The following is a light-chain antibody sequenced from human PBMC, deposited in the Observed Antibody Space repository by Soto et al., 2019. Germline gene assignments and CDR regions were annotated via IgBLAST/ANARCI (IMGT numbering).Light chain of an antibody. J-gene: IGKJ4*01. V-gene: IGKV1-39*01. Sequence: DIQMTQSPSSLSASVGDRITIACRASQSINNYLNWYQQKPGQAPKFLIYAASSLQTEVPSRFSGSGSGTDFTLTISNLQPEDFATYYCQQSYSPALTFGGGTKVEI. CDR3: QQSYSPALT. CDR1: QSINNY. CDR2: AAS.